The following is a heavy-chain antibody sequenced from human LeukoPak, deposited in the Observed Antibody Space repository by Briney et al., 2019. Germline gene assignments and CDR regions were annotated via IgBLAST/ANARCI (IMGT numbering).Heavy chain of an antibody. Sequence: GGSLRLSCAASGFTFSDYYMSWIRQAPGKGLEWLSYISSTTSYTDYADSVKGRFTISRDNAKNSLYLQMNSLRAEDTAVYYCTTVGDYVDYWGQGTLVTVSS. CDR1: GFTFSDYY. V-gene: IGHV3-11*05. J-gene: IGHJ4*02. CDR3: TTVGDYVDY. CDR2: ISSTTSYT.